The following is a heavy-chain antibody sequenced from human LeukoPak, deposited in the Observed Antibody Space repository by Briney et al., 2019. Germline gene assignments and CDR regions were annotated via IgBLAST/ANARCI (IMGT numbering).Heavy chain of an antibody. D-gene: IGHD7-27*01. CDR1: GLTFSRYA. J-gene: IGHJ3*02. Sequence: RPGGSLRLSCAASGLTFSRYAMHWVRQTPGKGLEWVAVISYDGSNKYYADPVKGRFTISRDNSKKTLYLQMSSLRAEDTALYYCAREILTGYAFDIWGQGTMVTVSS. CDR3: AREILTGYAFDI. CDR2: ISYDGSNK. V-gene: IGHV3-30-3*01.